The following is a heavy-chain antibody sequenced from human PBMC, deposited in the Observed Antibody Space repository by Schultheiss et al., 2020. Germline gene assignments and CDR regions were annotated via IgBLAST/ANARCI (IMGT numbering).Heavy chain of an antibody. J-gene: IGHJ3*02. CDR2: INAGNGNT. V-gene: IGHV1-3*01. CDR1: GYTFTSYA. CDR3: ARDRRHPYYDILTGYDAFDI. Sequence: ASVKVSCKASGYTFTSYAMHWVRQAPGQRLEWMGWINAGNGNTKYSQKLQGRVTMTTDTSTSTAYMELSSLRSDDTAVYYCARDRRHPYYDILTGYDAFDIWGQGTTVTVSS. D-gene: IGHD3-9*01.